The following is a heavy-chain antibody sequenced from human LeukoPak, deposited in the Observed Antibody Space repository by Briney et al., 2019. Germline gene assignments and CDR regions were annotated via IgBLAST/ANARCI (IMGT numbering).Heavy chain of an antibody. J-gene: IGHJ4*02. Sequence: GGSLRLSCAASGFTFSSYGMSWVRQAPGKGLEWVANIKHDGSEKYYVDSVKGRFTISRDNAKNSLYLQMNSLRAEDTAVYYCARVGYFAGYYWGQGTLVTVSS. V-gene: IGHV3-7*04. D-gene: IGHD3-9*01. CDR3: ARVGYFAGYY. CDR1: GFTFSSYG. CDR2: IKHDGSEK.